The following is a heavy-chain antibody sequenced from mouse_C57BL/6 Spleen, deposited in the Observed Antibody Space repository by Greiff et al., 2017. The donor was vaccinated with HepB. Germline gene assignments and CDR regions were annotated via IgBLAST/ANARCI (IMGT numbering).Heavy chain of an antibody. Sequence: VKLMESGAELVRPGASVTLSCKASGYTFTDYEMHWVKQTPVHGLEWIGAIDPETGGTAYNQKFKGKAILTADKSSSTAYMELRSLTSEDSAVYYCTRFDPSSYWGQGTTLTVSS. D-gene: IGHD6-1*01. CDR3: TRFDPSSY. J-gene: IGHJ2*01. CDR2: IDPETGGT. CDR1: GYTFTDYE. V-gene: IGHV1-15*01.